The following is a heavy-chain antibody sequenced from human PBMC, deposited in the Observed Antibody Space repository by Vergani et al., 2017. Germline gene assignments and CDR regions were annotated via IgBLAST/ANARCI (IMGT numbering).Heavy chain of an antibody. CDR2: ISGSGGST. Sequence: EVQMVESGGGLVKPGGSLRLSCVASGFTFSHYSMNWVRQAPGKGLEWVSSISGSGGSTYYADSVKGRFTISRDNSKNTLYLQMNSLRAEDTAVYYCAKEYRIVGSYTGFDYWGQGTLVTVSS. D-gene: IGHD1-26*01. V-gene: IGHV3-23*04. J-gene: IGHJ4*02. CDR3: AKEYRIVGSYTGFDY. CDR1: GFTFSHYS.